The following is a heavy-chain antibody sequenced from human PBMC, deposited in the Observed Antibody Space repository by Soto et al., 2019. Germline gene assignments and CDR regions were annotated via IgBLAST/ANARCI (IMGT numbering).Heavy chain of an antibody. J-gene: IGHJ4*02. CDR1: GFTIRSYA. D-gene: IGHD1-1*01. CDR2: ISDSGDTT. CDR3: AKDKPGTTSFDY. Sequence: EVQLLESGGGLVQPGGSLRLSCAASGFTIRSYAMSWVRQAPGKGLEWVSAISDSGDTTHYADSVKGRFTISRDTSKNTLYLQMNTLRAEDTAVYYCAKDKPGTTSFDYWGRGTLVTVSS. V-gene: IGHV3-23*01.